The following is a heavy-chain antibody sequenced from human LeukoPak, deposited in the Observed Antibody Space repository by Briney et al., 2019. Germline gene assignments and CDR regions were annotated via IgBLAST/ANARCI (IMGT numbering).Heavy chain of an antibody. D-gene: IGHD3-10*01. Sequence: AVISYDGSNKYYADSVKGRFTISRDNSKNTLYLQMNSLRAEDTAVYYCARMTGPRLGGPLDYWGQGTLVTVSS. CDR2: ISYDGSNK. CDR3: ARMTGPRLGGPLDY. V-gene: IGHV3-30-3*01. J-gene: IGHJ4*02.